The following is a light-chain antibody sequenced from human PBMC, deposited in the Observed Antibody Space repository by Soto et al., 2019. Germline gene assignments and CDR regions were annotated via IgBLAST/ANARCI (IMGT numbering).Light chain of an antibody. CDR3: GSWDSSLSAVV. CDR1: SSNIGSNY. V-gene: IGLV1-51*01. CDR2: GNN. Sequence: QSVLTQPPSVSAAPGQKVTISCSGSSSNIGSNYVSWYQQLPGTAPKLLIYGNNKRPSGIPDRFSGSKSGTSASLGISGLQTEDEADYYCGSWDSSLSAVVIGGGTKLTVL. J-gene: IGLJ2*01.